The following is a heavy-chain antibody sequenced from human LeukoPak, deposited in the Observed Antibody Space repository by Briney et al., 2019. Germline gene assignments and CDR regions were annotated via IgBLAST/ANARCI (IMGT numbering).Heavy chain of an antibody. D-gene: IGHD2-8*02. J-gene: IGHJ6*02. V-gene: IGHV4-39*01. CDR1: GGSINSSSYY. CDR2: IYYSGNT. Sequence: SETLSLTCTVSGGSINSSSYYWGWIRQPPGKGLEWIGTIYYSGNTYYNPSLKSRVTISVDTSKNQFFLKLSSVTAADTALYYCVRHPSAGGGDFYGMDVWGQGTTVTVSS. CDR3: VRHPSAGGGDFYGMDV.